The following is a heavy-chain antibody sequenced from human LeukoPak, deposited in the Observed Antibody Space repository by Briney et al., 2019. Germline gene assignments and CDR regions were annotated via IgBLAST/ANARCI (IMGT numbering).Heavy chain of an antibody. Sequence: KTGGSLRLSCAASGFTFSDYYMSWIRQAPGKGLEWVSYISSSSSYTNYADSVKGRFTISRDNAKNSLYLQMNSLRAEDTAVYYCARNEAAAGTHYFDYWGQGTLVTVSS. V-gene: IGHV3-11*06. J-gene: IGHJ4*02. D-gene: IGHD6-13*01. CDR1: GFTFSDYY. CDR2: ISSSSSYT. CDR3: ARNEAAAGTHYFDY.